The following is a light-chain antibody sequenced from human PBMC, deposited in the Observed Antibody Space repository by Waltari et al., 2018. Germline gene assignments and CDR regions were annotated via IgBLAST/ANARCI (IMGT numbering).Light chain of an antibody. J-gene: IGLJ3*02. Sequence: QSALPQPVSVSGSPGQSITISCTGTSNDVGTYKFVSWYQQHPGKAPKVIIFEVNERPSGVSNRFSGSKSGNTASLTISGLQPEDEADYYCCSYAGSSTWVFGGGTKLTVL. CDR1: SNDVGTYKF. CDR2: EVN. CDR3: CSYAGSSTWV. V-gene: IGLV2-23*02.